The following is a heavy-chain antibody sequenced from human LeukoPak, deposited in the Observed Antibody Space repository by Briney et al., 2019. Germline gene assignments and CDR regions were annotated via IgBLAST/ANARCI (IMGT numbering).Heavy chain of an antibody. CDR1: GYTLTELF. J-gene: IGHJ6*02. CDR2: FDPEDGET. V-gene: IGHV1-24*01. Sequence: ASVKVSCKVSGYTLTELFMHWVRQTPGKGLEWLGSFDPEDGETIYAQKFQGRVTMTEDTSTDTAYMELSRLRSEDTAVYYCATAAPLFRKSLDITSYHYGMDVWGQGTTVTVSS. CDR3: ATAAPLFRKSLDITSYHYGMDV. D-gene: IGHD3-10*01.